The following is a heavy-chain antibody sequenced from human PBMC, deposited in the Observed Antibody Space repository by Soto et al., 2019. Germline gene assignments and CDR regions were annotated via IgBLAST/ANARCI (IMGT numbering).Heavy chain of an antibody. J-gene: IGHJ5*02. CDR1: GDSISGFH. Sequence: QVQLQESGPRLVKPSETLSLTCTVSGDSISGFHLHWIRQPPGKGLQWIGYIYSSGSTMYNPSLKSRVXXXVXPSQNQFSLKLNSVTAADTAVYYCARDLGGYYWFDPWGQGTLVTVSS. CDR2: IYSSGST. V-gene: IGHV4-59*01. D-gene: IGHD5-12*01. CDR3: ARDLGGYYWFDP.